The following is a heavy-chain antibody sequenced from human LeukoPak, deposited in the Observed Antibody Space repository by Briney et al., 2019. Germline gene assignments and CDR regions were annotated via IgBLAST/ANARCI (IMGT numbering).Heavy chain of an antibody. Sequence: GGSLRLSCAASGFTFSNYDMHWVRQATGKGLEWVSAIGTAGDTYYTGSVKGRFTISRENAKNSLYLQMNSLRAGDTAVYYCARDLGQYYDTSDNWFDPWGQGTLVTVSS. D-gene: IGHD3-22*01. CDR3: ARDLGQYYDTSDNWFDP. CDR1: GFTFSNYD. CDR2: IGTAGDT. V-gene: IGHV3-13*01. J-gene: IGHJ5*02.